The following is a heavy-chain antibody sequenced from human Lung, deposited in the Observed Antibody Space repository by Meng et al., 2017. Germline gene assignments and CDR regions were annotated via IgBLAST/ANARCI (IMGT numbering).Heavy chain of an antibody. J-gene: IGHJ4*02. CDR1: GFTLSYYS. CDR3: ARGDGSGSLFEN. Sequence: ELQLVESGGGLVKPGGSLRLSFAASGFTLSYYSMDWGRRASGKGLEWVSSISESGNYRYYADSVKGRFTVTRDNAKNSLYLQMNSLRAEDTAVYYCARGDGSGSLFENWGQGTLVTVSS. D-gene: IGHD3-10*01. V-gene: IGHV3-21*01. CDR2: ISESGNYR.